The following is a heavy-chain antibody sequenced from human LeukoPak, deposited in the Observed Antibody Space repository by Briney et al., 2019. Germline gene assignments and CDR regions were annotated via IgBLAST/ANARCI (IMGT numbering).Heavy chain of an antibody. D-gene: IGHD2-2*01. CDR1: GCSISTYD. V-gene: IGHV3-13*01. CDR3: ARAGKEYQFHGMDV. J-gene: IGHJ6*02. Sequence: GGALRLSCVASGCSISTYDMFWVRQPTGKGLEWVLVIGTAGDTYYPDSVKDRFTISRDNVRNSLYLQMINLRAGDTAIYYCARAGKEYQFHGMDVWGQGRTVTVSS. CDR2: IGTAGDT.